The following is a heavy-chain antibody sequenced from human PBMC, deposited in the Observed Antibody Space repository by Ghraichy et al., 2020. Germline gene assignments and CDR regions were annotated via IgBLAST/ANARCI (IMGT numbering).Heavy chain of an antibody. CDR1: GGSISSFY. CDR2: IYTSGST. D-gene: IGHD2-21*02. Sequence: SENLSLTCTVSGGSISSFYWSWIRQPAGKGLEWLGRIYTSGSTSYNPSLKSRVTMSVDTSKNQFSLRLSSVTAADTAVYYCARTYCGDDCYPPSYYYYGMDVWGQGTTVTVSS. V-gene: IGHV4-4*07. CDR3: ARTYCGDDCYPPSYYYYGMDV. J-gene: IGHJ6*02.